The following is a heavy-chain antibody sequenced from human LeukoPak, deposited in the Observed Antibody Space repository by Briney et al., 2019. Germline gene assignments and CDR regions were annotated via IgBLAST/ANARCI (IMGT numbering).Heavy chain of an antibody. V-gene: IGHV4-34*01. D-gene: IGHD4-17*01. CDR1: GGSFSGYY. J-gene: IGHJ4*02. CDR2: INHSGST. Sequence: SETLSLTCAVYGGSFSGYYWSWIRQPPGKGLEWIGEINHSGSTNYNPSLKSRVTISVDTSKNQFSLKLSSVTAADTAVYYCARTGLRRLYFDYWGQGTLVTVS. CDR3: ARTGLRRLYFDY.